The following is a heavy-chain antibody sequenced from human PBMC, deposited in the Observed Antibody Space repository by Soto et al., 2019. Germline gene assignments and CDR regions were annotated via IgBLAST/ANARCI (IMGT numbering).Heavy chain of an antibody. J-gene: IGHJ4*02. D-gene: IGHD2-8*01. V-gene: IGHV3-23*01. CDR2: ISGSGGST. CDR1: GFTFSSYA. Sequence: SGGSLRLSCAASGFTFSSYAMSWARQAPGKGLEWVSAISGSGGSTYYADSVKGRFTISRDNSKNTLYLQMNSLRAEDTAVYYCAKGVIVLMVYAVSMSDYWGQGTLVTVSS. CDR3: AKGVIVLMVYAVSMSDY.